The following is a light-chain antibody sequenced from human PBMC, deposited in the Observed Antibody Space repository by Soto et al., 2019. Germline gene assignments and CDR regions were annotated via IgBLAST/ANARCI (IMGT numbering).Light chain of an antibody. CDR3: SSYTSSYTLGVV. CDR1: ISDVGSYNY. Sequence: QSALTQPASVSGSPGQSITISCTGTISDVGSYNYVSWYQQHPGKAPKLMIYDVSNRPSGVSNRFSGSKSGNTASLTISGLQAEDEADYYCSSYTSSYTLGVVFGGGTKLTVL. V-gene: IGLV2-14*01. J-gene: IGLJ2*01. CDR2: DVS.